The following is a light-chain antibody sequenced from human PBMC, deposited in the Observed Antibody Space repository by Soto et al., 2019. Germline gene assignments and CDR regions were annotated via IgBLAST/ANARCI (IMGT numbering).Light chain of an antibody. CDR3: QQYENLPS. CDR1: QDISNY. Sequence: DIQMTQSPSSLSASVGDRVTITCQASQDISNYLNWHQQEPGKGPKLLIHDSSNLEIGVPSRFSGSGSGTDFTLTIDNLQPEDIATYYCQQYENLPSFGGGTKVDIK. J-gene: IGKJ4*01. CDR2: DSS. V-gene: IGKV1-33*01.